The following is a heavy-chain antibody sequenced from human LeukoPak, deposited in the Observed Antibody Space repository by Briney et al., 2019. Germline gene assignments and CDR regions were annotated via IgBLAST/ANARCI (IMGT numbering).Heavy chain of an antibody. V-gene: IGHV3-21*01. D-gene: IGHD6-13*01. CDR2: ISSSSSYI. J-gene: IGHJ6*02. CDR1: GFTFSSYS. Sequence: PGGSLRLSCAASGFTFSSYSMNWVRQAPGKGLEWVSSISSSSSYIYYADSVKGRLTISRDNAKNSLYLHMNSLRVEDTAVYYCARDPPSVAAVGYSMDVWGRGTTVTVSS. CDR3: ARDPPSVAAVGYSMDV.